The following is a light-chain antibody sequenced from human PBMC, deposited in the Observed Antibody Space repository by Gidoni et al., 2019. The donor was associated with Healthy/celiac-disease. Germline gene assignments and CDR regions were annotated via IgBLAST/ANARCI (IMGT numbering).Light chain of an antibody. CDR3: QQRSNWPRT. CDR1: QSVSSY. V-gene: IGKV3-11*01. J-gene: IGKJ2*01. Sequence: EIVLTQSPATLSLSPGERATLSCRVSQSVSSYLAWYQQKPGQAPRLLIYDASNRATGIPARFSGSGSGTDFTLTISSLEPEDFAVYYCQQRSNWPRTFXQXTKLXIK. CDR2: DAS.